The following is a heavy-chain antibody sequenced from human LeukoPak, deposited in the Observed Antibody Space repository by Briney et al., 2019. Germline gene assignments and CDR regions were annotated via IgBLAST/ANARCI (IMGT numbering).Heavy chain of an antibody. D-gene: IGHD2-2*01. CDR1: GGTISSYY. Sequence: PSETLSLTCTASGGTISSYYWSWIRQPPGKGLEWIGYIYYSGSTNYNPSLKSRVTISFDTSKNQFSLKLSSVTAADTAVYYCAGADIVGVPAAMRFDPWGQGTLVTVSS. V-gene: IGHV4-59*08. CDR2: IYYSGST. CDR3: AGADIVGVPAAMRFDP. J-gene: IGHJ5*02.